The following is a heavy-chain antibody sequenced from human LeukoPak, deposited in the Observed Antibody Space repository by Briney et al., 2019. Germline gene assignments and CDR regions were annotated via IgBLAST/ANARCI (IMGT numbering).Heavy chain of an antibody. CDR2: ISYDGSNK. Sequence: PGGSLRLSCAASGFTFSSYAMHWVRQAPGKGLEWVAVISYDGSNKYYADSVKGRFTISRDNSKNTLYLQMNSLRAEDTAVYYCARPLGYYGSGSYYIGATGVAFDIWGQGTMVTVSS. CDR1: GFTFSSYA. D-gene: IGHD3-10*01. J-gene: IGHJ3*02. V-gene: IGHV3-30*04. CDR3: ARPLGYYGSGSYYIGATGVAFDI.